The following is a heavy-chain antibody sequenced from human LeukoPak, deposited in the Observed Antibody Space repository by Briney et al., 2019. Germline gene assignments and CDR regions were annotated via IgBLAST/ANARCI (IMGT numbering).Heavy chain of an antibody. CDR1: GGTFSSYA. D-gene: IGHD1-26*01. CDR2: IIPIFGTA. Sequence: ASVKVSCKASGGTFSSYAISWVRQAPGQGLEWMGGIIPIFGTANYAQKFQGRVTITADESTSTAYMELSSLRSEDTAVYYCARDLVVGAYFDPWGRGTLVTVSS. J-gene: IGHJ2*01. V-gene: IGHV1-69*13. CDR3: ARDLVVGAYFDP.